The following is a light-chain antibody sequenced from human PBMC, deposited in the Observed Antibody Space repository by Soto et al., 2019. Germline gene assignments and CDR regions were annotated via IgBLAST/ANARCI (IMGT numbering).Light chain of an antibody. V-gene: IGKV1-39*01. J-gene: IGKJ2*01. Sequence: DIQMTQSPSSLSASVGERVTITCRASQSISRYLNWYRQKPGKAPELLMYAASSLQSGVPSRFSGSGSGTDFSLTISSLQPEDFATYYCQQSYSTPYTFGQGTKLEIK. CDR2: AAS. CDR1: QSISRY. CDR3: QQSYSTPYT.